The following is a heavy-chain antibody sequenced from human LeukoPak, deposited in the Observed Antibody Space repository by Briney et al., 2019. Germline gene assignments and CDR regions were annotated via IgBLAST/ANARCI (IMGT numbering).Heavy chain of an antibody. CDR3: AKEDWLGFDY. Sequence: GGSLRLSCAASGLTFSSYAMSWVRQAPGKGREWVSVVSSSGGNTYNADSVKGRFTISRDNSKNTLYLQMNSLRAEDTAVYYCAKEDWLGFDYWGQGTLVTVSS. D-gene: IGHD3/OR15-3a*01. CDR1: GLTFSSYA. V-gene: IGHV3-23*01. CDR2: VSSSGGNT. J-gene: IGHJ4*02.